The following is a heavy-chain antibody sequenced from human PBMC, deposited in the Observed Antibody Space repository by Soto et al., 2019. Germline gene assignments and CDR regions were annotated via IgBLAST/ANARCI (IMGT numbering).Heavy chain of an antibody. CDR3: TRLVYGVGEPNY. V-gene: IGHV3-73*01. Sequence: EVQLVESGGGLVQPGGSLKLSCAASGFTFSGSAMHWVRQASGKGLEWVGRIRSKANSYATAYAASVKGRFTISRDDSKNTAYLQMNSLKTEDTAVYYCTRLVYGVGEPNYWGQGTLVTVSS. D-gene: IGHD3-3*01. CDR1: GFTFSGSA. J-gene: IGHJ4*02. CDR2: IRSKANSYAT.